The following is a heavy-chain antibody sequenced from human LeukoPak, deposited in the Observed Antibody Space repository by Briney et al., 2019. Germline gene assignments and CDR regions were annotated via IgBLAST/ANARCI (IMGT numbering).Heavy chain of an antibody. Sequence: PSETLSLTCTVSGGSISSSSYYWGWIRQPPGKGLEWIGSIYYSGSTYYNPSLKSRVTISVDTSKNQFSLKLSSVTAADTAVYYCARHGVLWFGEPVGWFDPWGQGTLVTVSS. CDR3: ARHGVLWFGEPVGWFDP. V-gene: IGHV4-39*01. D-gene: IGHD3-10*01. J-gene: IGHJ5*02. CDR2: IYYSGST. CDR1: GGSISSSSYY.